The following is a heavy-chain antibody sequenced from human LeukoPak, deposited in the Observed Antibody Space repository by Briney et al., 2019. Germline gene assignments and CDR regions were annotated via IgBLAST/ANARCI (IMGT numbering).Heavy chain of an antibody. D-gene: IGHD6-19*01. V-gene: IGHV4-59*01. CDR2: IYYSGST. Sequence: PSETLSLTCTVSGVSISSYYWSWIRQPPGTGQEWIGYIYYSGSTNYNPSLKSRVTISVDTSKSQFSLKLSSVTAADTAVYYCARDRGQWRLNWFDPWGQGPLVTVSS. CDR3: ARDRGQWRLNWFDP. J-gene: IGHJ5*02. CDR1: GVSISSYY.